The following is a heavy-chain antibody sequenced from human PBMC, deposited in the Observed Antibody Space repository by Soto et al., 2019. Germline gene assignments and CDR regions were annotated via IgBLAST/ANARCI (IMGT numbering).Heavy chain of an antibody. J-gene: IGHJ6*02. Sequence: QVQLVQSGAEVKKPGASVKVSCKASGYTFTSYGISWVRQAPGQGLEWMGWISVYNGNTNSAQKLQGIVTMTTDTSTSTAYMELRSLRSDDTAVYYCARGRYCSSTNCYVDIMDAWGQGTTVTVSS. CDR1: GYTFTSYG. V-gene: IGHV1-18*01. D-gene: IGHD2-2*01. CDR2: ISVYNGNT. CDR3: ARGRYCSSTNCYVDIMDA.